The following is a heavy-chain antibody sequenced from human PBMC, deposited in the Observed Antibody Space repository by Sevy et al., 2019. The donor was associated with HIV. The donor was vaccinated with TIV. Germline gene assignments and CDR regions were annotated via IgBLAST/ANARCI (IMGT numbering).Heavy chain of an antibody. Sequence: GGSLRLSCAASGFTFSSYWMHWVRQAPGKGLVWVSRINSDGSSTSYADSVKGRLAISRDNAKNTLYLQMNSLRAEDTAVYYCASSKEDYYYGSGSLHADYWGQGTLVTVSS. CDR2: INSDGSST. CDR3: ASSKEDYYYGSGSLHADY. J-gene: IGHJ4*02. V-gene: IGHV3-74*01. CDR1: GFTFSSYW. D-gene: IGHD3-10*01.